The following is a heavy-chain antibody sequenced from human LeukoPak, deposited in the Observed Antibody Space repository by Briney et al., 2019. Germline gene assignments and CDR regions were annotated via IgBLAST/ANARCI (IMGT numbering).Heavy chain of an antibody. V-gene: IGHV3-48*03. J-gene: IGHJ4*01. CDR3: VREGFYFFDF. CDR1: GFTFSSYE. CDR2: ISSSGSTV. Sequence: GGSLRLSCAASGFTFSSYEVSWVRQAPGKGLEWVSYISSSGSTVYYADSVKGRFTIFRDNAKDSVYLQMNSLRAEDSATYYCVREGFYFFDFWGQGTLVTVSS.